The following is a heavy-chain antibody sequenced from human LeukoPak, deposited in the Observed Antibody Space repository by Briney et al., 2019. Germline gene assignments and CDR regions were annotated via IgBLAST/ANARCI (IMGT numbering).Heavy chain of an antibody. Sequence: ASVKVSCKASGYTFTSYCMHWVRQAPGQGLEWMGIINPSGGSTSYAQKFQGRVTMTRDTSTSTVYMELSSLRSEDTAVYYCARDVFSGYGRDYWGQGTLVTVSS. CDR2: INPSGGST. CDR1: GYTFTSYC. CDR3: ARDVFSGYGRDY. J-gene: IGHJ4*02. V-gene: IGHV1-46*01. D-gene: IGHD5-12*01.